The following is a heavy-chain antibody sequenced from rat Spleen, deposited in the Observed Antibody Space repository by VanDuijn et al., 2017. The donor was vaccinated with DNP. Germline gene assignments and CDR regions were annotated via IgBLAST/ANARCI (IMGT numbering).Heavy chain of an antibody. CDR1: GVSLTSYN. CDR3: ASEREYGYHVDY. J-gene: IGHJ2*01. V-gene: IGHV2-41*01. Sequence: QVQLKESGPGLVQSSQPLSLTCTVAGVSLTSYNVHWIRQPPGKGPEWMGVIWKNGDTRYNSALRSRLNINKDSSKNQVFLKVNRLQTEDTATYYGASEREYGYHVDYWGQGVVVTVSS. D-gene: IGHD1-11*01. CDR2: IWKNGDT.